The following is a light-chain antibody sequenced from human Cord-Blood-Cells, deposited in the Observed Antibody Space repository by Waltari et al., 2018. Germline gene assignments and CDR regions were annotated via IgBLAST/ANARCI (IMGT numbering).Light chain of an antibody. J-gene: IGKJ4*01. Sequence: EIVLTQSPATLSLSPGERATPSCRASQSVSSYLAWYQQKPGQAPRLLIYDASNRATGIPARFSGSGSGTYFTLTISSLEPEDFAVYYCQQRSNWLTFGGGTKVEIK. CDR1: QSVSSY. CDR3: QQRSNWLT. V-gene: IGKV3-11*01. CDR2: DAS.